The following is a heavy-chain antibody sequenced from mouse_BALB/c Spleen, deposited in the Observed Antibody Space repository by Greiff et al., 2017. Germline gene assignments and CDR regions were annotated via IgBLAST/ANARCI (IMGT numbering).Heavy chain of an antibody. V-gene: IGHV3-6*02. CDR3: ARQGVRLDYAMDY. D-gene: IGHD2-14*01. CDR2: ISYDGSN. CDR1: GYSITSGYY. Sequence: ESGPGLVKPSQSLSLTCSVTGYSITSGYYWNWIRQFPGNKLEWMGYISYDGSNNYNPSLKNRISISRDTSKNQFFLKLNSVTTEDTATYYCARQGVRLDYAMDYWGQGTSVTVSS. J-gene: IGHJ4*01.